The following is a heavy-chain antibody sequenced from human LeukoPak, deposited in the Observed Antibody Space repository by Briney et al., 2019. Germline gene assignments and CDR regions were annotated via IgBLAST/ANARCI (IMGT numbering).Heavy chain of an antibody. V-gene: IGHV3-11*05. CDR1: GFTFSDYY. D-gene: IGHD2-15*01. CDR2: ISSSSTYT. CDR3: ARDRYCSGGSCYGWFDP. Sequence: GGSLRLSCAASGFTFSDYYMNWIRQAPGRGLEWVSYISSSSTYTNYADSVKGRFTISRDNAKNSLYLQMNSRRAEDTAVYYCARDRYCSGGSCYGWFDPWGQGTLVTVSS. J-gene: IGHJ5*02.